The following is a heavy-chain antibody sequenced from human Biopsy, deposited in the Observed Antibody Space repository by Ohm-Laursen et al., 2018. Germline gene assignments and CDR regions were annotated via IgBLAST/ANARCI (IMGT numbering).Heavy chain of an antibody. CDR2: IYYSVMT. Sequence: PGTLSLTCTVSGDSVTKYYWSWIRQPLGKGLEWIGHIYYSVMTNYNPSLQSRVSISVDTSRNQVSLTLSSVTAADTAVYYCARGDYFDSNGYFWFDPWGQGTLVTVSS. V-gene: IGHV4-59*02. CDR1: GDSVTKYY. CDR3: ARGDYFDSNGYFWFDP. J-gene: IGHJ5*02. D-gene: IGHD3-22*01.